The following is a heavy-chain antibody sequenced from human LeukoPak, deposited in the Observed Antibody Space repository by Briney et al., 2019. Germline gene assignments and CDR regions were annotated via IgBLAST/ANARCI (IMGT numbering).Heavy chain of an antibody. V-gene: IGHV3-7*01. CDR3: ARDEEGSGWSNELYYFDY. J-gene: IGHJ4*02. CDR2: IKQDGSEK. CDR1: GFTFSSYW. D-gene: IGHD6-19*01. Sequence: GGSLRLSCASSGFTFSSYWMSWVRQAPGKGLEWLANIKQDGSEKYYVDSVKGRFTISRDNAKNSLYLQMNSLRAKDTAVYYCARDEEGSGWSNELYYFDYWGQGTLVNVS.